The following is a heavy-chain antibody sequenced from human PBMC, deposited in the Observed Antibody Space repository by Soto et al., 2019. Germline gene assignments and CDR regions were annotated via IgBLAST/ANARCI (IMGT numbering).Heavy chain of an antibody. V-gene: IGHV4-39*01. Sequence: QLQLQESGPGLVKPSETLSLTCTFSGGSISSSSYYWGWIRQPPGKGLEWIGRIYYSGSTYNNPSLESRITITVDTSENQSSLELGSVTAADTAVYYCARHYNALWPYYFDYWGQGTLVTVSS. J-gene: IGHJ4*02. CDR1: GGSISSSSYY. CDR2: IYYSGST. D-gene: IGHD3-10*01. CDR3: ARHYNALWPYYFDY.